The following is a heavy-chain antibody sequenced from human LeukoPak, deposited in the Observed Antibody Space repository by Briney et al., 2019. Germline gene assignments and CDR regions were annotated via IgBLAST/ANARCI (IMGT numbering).Heavy chain of an antibody. CDR2: ISWNSGSI. V-gene: IGHV3-9*01. Sequence: GRSLRLSCAASGFTFYDYAMHWVRQAPGKGLEWVSGISWNSGSIGYADSVKGRFTISRDNAKNSLYLQMNSLRAEDTALYYCAKDKGAGSSGFDPWGQGTLVTVSS. CDR1: GFTFYDYA. CDR3: AKDKGAGSSGFDP. J-gene: IGHJ5*02. D-gene: IGHD6-6*01.